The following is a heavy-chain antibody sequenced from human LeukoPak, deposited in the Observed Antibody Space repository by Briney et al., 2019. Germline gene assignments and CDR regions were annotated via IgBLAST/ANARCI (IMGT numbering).Heavy chain of an antibody. J-gene: IGHJ3*02. CDR3: ARDRNGGFAFDI. CDR2: IMSNGETR. Sequence: PGGSLRLSCAASGFSFSNYVMHWVRRAPGKGLEYVSAIMSNGETRGYANSMKGRFTISRDNSKNTLYLQMGSLRAEDMAIYYCARDRNGGFAFDIWSQGTLVTVSS. V-gene: IGHV3-64*01. D-gene: IGHD2-8*01. CDR1: GFSFSNYV.